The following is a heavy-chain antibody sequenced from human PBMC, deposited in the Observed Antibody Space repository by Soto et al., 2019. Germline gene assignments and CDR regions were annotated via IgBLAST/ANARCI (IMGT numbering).Heavy chain of an antibody. CDR1: GFTFSSYD. D-gene: IGHD6-19*01. Sequence: GGSLGLCCAASGFTFSSYDMHWVRQATGKGLEWVSAIGTAGDTYYPGSVKGRFTISRENAKNSLYLQMNSLRAGDTAVYYCAKFQRDSSCWYLAPPWGASDIRGQGTLVT. V-gene: IGHV3-13*01. CDR2: IGTAGDT. CDR3: AKFQRDSSCWYLAPPWGASDI. J-gene: IGHJ3*02.